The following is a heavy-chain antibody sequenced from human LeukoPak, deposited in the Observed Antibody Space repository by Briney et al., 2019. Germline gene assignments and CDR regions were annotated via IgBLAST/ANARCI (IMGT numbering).Heavy chain of an antibody. V-gene: IGHV3-53*04. CDR1: GFTVSSNY. D-gene: IGHD2-2*01. Sequence: GGSLRLSCAASGFTVSSNYMSWVRQAPGKGLEWVSVIYSGGNTDYADSVKGRFTISRHNSENTLYLQMNSLRPEDTAVYYCARPYCGSTSCHYDMDVWGQGTTVTVSS. J-gene: IGHJ6*02. CDR3: ARPYCGSTSCHYDMDV. CDR2: IYSGGNT.